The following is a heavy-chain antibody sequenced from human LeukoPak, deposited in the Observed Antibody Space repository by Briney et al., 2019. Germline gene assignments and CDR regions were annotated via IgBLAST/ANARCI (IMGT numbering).Heavy chain of an antibody. CDR3: VRDLHWGGFDV. Sequence: PGGSLRLCCAAAGFTFSSYNMNWVHQAPGKGLEWVSGISASGDITYYADSVMGRFSISRENPKSTVSLQMSSLRAEDTALYYCVRDLHWGGFDVWGQGTMVTVSS. CDR2: ISASGDIT. CDR1: GFTFSSYN. D-gene: IGHD7-27*01. J-gene: IGHJ3*01. V-gene: IGHV3-23*01.